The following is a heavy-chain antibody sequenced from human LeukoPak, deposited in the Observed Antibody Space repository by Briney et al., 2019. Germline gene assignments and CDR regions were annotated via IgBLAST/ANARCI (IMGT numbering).Heavy chain of an antibody. CDR1: GFTFSNYG. Sequence: GGSLRLSCAPCGFTFSNYGMHWVRQAPGKGLEWLAFIRYDGSIKYYADSVKGRFTISRDNSRNTMYPQMNSLRAEDTAVYYCAKVSIQGDTALDYSGQGTLVTVSS. J-gene: IGHJ4*02. V-gene: IGHV3-30*02. CDR2: IRYDGSIK. CDR3: AKVSIQGDTALDY. D-gene: IGHD5-18*01.